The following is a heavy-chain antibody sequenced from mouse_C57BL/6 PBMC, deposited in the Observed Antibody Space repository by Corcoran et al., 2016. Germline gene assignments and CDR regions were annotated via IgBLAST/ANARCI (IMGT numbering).Heavy chain of an antibody. J-gene: IGHJ3*01. D-gene: IGHD2-1*01. CDR2: IMYDGSN. CDR3: ANDCYYGNLAY. V-gene: IGHV3-6*01. CDR1: GYSITSGYY. Sequence: DVQLQESGPGLVKPSQSLSLTCSVTGYSITSGYYWNWIRQFPGNKLEWMGYIMYDGSNNYNPSLKNRISITRDPSKNQFCLKLNSLTTEDTATYYCANDCYYGNLAYWGPGTLVTVTA.